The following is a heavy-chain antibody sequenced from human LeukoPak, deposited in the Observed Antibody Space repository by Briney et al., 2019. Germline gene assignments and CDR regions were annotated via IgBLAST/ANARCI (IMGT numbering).Heavy chain of an antibody. D-gene: IGHD3-3*01. CDR2: ISGSGGST. J-gene: IGHJ5*02. CDR1: GFTFSSYA. V-gene: IGHV3-23*01. Sequence: GGSLRLSCAASGFTFSSYAMSWVRQAPGKGLEWVSAISGSGGSTYYADSVKGRFTISRDNSKNTLYLQMNSLRAEDTAVCYCAKGFLEWLRFDPWGQGTLVTVSS. CDR3: AKGFLEWLRFDP.